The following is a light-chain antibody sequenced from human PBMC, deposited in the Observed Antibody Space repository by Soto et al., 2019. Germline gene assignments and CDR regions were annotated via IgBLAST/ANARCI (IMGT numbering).Light chain of an antibody. CDR2: DAS. CDR3: HQYHSYPPLT. V-gene: IGKV1-5*01. J-gene: IGKJ4*01. Sequence: DIQMTQSPSTLSASVGDSVTITCRASQSVGTYLAWYQQKSGKAPNLLIYDASSSPSGVPSRFAGSGSGTAFTPTITILQPDDFATYCGHQYHSYPPLTFGGGTKVEIK. CDR1: QSVGTY.